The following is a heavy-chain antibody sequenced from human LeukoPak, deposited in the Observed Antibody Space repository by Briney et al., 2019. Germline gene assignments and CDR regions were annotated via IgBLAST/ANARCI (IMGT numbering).Heavy chain of an antibody. D-gene: IGHD2-15*01. V-gene: IGHV3-23*01. J-gene: IGHJ4*02. CDR3: AKDTGYCSGGSCF. CDR2: ISGSGGST. CDR1: GFNFDEYG. Sequence: PGGSLRLSCAASGFNFDEYGMTWVRQAPGKGLEWVSAISGSGGSTYYADSVKGRFTISRDNSKNTLYLQMNSLRAEDTAVYYCAKDTGYCSGGSCFWGQGTLVTVSS.